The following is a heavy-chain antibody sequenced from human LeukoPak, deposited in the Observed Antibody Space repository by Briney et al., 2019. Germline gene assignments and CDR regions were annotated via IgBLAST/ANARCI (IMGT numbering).Heavy chain of an antibody. V-gene: IGHV7-4-1*01. Sequence: ASVKVSCKASGYTLTSYAMNWVRQAPGQGLEWMGWINTNTGNPTYAQGFTGRFVFSLDTSVSTAYLQICSLKAEDTAVYYCARGKGYSGYGTDNYYYYGMDVWGQGTTVTVSS. J-gene: IGHJ6*02. CDR2: INTNTGNP. CDR1: GYTLTSYA. CDR3: ARGKGYSGYGTDNYYYYGMDV. D-gene: IGHD5-12*01.